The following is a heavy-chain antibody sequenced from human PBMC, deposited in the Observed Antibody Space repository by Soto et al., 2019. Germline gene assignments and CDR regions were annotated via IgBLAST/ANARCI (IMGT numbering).Heavy chain of an antibody. Sequence: GGSLRLSCAASGFTVSNYGMHLVRQAPGKGLEWVAFISYDGRNNYYADSVKGRFTISRDNSKNTLYLQMNSLRAEDTAVYYCAKDRGHRSDWYALFDFWGQGTLVTVSS. J-gene: IGHJ4*02. CDR2: ISYDGRNN. D-gene: IGHD6-19*01. CDR1: GFTVSNYG. V-gene: IGHV3-30*18. CDR3: AKDRGHRSDWYALFDF.